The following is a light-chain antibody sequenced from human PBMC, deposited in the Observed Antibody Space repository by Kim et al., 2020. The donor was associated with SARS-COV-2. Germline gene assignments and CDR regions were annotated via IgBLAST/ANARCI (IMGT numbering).Light chain of an antibody. CDR3: QRYNTAPWT. CDR2: RAY. V-gene: IGKV1-27*01. CDR1: PDIIKL. J-gene: IGKJ1*01. Sequence: GDRVTVTGRSSPDIIKLLAWYLQKPGKTPILLVFRAYVLQSGVPSRFSGGGSRTNFTLTISSLQPEDVATYYCQRYNTAPWTFGQETKMDIK.